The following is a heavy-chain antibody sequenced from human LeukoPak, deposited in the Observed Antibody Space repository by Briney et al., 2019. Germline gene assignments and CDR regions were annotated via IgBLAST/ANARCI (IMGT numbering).Heavy chain of an antibody. J-gene: IGHJ3*02. V-gene: IGHV4-34*01. CDR2: INHSGST. CDR3: ASPSRYYDSAGHDAFDI. Sequence: SETLSLTCAVYGGSFSGYYWSWIRQPPGKGLEWIGEINHSGSTNCNPSLKSRVTISVDTSKNQFSLKLSSVTAADTAVYYCASPSRYYDSAGHDAFDIWGQGTMVTVSS. D-gene: IGHD3-22*01. CDR1: GGSFSGYY.